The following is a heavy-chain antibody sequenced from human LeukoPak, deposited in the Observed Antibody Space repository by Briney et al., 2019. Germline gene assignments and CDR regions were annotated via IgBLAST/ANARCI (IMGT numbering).Heavy chain of an antibody. CDR3: IRGAASGSYYGFDV. V-gene: IGHV3-73*01. CDR1: GFVFRNHW. D-gene: IGHD1-26*01. Sequence: GGSLRLSCAASGFVFRNHWMNWVRQASGKGLEWVGRIRSKANNYATAYATSVKGRFTLSRDDSKNTAYLQMNSLKTEDTAVYYCIRGAASGSYYGFDVWGQGATVTVSS. CDR2: IRSKANNYAT. J-gene: IGHJ6*02.